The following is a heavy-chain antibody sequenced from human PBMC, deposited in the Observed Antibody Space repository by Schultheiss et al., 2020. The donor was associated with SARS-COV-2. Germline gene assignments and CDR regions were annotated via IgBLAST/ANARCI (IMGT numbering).Heavy chain of an antibody. J-gene: IGHJ4*02. Sequence: GGSLRLSCVASGFTFSNAWMSWVRQAPGKGLVWVSRINSDGSSTSYADSVKGRFTISRDNAKNTLYLQMNSLRAEDTAVYYCAAVSGYWGQGTLVTVSS. CDR1: GFTFSNAW. CDR2: INSDGSST. CDR3: AAVSGY. D-gene: IGHD1-26*01. V-gene: IGHV3-74*01.